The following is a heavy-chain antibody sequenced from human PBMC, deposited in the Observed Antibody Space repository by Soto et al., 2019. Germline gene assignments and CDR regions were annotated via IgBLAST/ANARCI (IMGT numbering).Heavy chain of an antibody. CDR3: ARGRQQLVLSYYYGMDV. V-gene: IGHV3-21*01. CDR2: ISSSSSYI. CDR1: GFTFSSYS. D-gene: IGHD6-13*01. Sequence: EVQLVESGGGLVKPGGSLRLCCAASGFTFSSYSMNWVRQAPGKGLEWVSSISSSSSYIYYADSVKGRFTISRDNAKNSLYLQMSSLRAEDTVVYYCARGRQQLVLSYYYGMDVWGQGTTVSVSS. J-gene: IGHJ6*02.